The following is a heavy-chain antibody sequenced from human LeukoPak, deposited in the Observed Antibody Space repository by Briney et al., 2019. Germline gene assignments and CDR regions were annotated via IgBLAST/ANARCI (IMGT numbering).Heavy chain of an antibody. CDR2: ISAYNGNT. V-gene: IGHV1-18*04. CDR3: AGPHDYGDSLDY. D-gene: IGHD4-17*01. J-gene: IGHJ4*02. CDR1: GYTFIDYY. Sequence: AASVKVFCKASGYTFIDYYIHWVRQAPGQGLEWMGWISAYNGNTNYAQKLRGRVTMTTDTSTSTAYMELRSLRSDDTAVYYCAGPHDYGDSLDYWGQGTLVTVSS.